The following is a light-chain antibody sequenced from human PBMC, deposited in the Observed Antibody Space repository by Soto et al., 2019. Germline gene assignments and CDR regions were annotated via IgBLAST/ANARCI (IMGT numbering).Light chain of an antibody. CDR2: DAS. J-gene: IGKJ4*01. Sequence: DVRMTQSPSSLSAAVVDRVTITCEASQDISNYLNWYQQKPGKAPKLLIYDASNLETGVPSRFSGSGSGTDLTFTISSLQPEDIATYYCQQYDNLPLTFGGGTKVEIK. CDR1: QDISNY. CDR3: QQYDNLPLT. V-gene: IGKV1-33*01.